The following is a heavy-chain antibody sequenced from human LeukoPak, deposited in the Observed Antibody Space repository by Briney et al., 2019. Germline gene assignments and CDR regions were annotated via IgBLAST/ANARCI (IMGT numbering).Heavy chain of an antibody. V-gene: IGHV4-4*02. Sequence: SGTLSLTCAVSGGSISSSNWWSWVRQPPGKGLEWIGEIYHSGSTNYNPSLKSRVTISVDKSKNQFSLKLSSVTAADTAVYYCARDLGYYGSGSYRRGDFDYWGQGTLVTVSS. D-gene: IGHD3-10*01. CDR1: GGSISSSNW. CDR2: IYHSGST. J-gene: IGHJ4*02. CDR3: ARDLGYYGSGSYRRGDFDY.